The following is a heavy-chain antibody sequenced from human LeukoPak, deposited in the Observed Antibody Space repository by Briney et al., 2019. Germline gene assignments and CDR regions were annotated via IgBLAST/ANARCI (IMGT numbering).Heavy chain of an antibody. CDR3: ARAYCSGGSCYLGDY. CDR1: GGSISSYY. CDR2: IYYSGST. Sequence: SETLSLTCAVSGGSISSYYWNWIRQPPGKGLEWIGYIYYSGSTNYNPSLKSRVTISVDTSKNQFSLKLSSVTAADTAVYYCARAYCSGGSCYLGDYWGQGTLVTVSS. V-gene: IGHV4-59*01. D-gene: IGHD2-15*01. J-gene: IGHJ4*02.